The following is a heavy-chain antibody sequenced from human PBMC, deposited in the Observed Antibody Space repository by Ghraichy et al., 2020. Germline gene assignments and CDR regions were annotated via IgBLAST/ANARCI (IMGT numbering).Heavy chain of an antibody. CDR2: IYYSGST. V-gene: IGHV4-59*01. CDR1: GGSISSYY. CDR3: ARGGLVRGVIIGRFDY. Sequence: SETLSLTCTVSGGSISSYYWSWIRQPPGKGLEWIGYIYYSGSTNYNPSLKSRVTISVDTSKNQFSLKLSSVTAADTAVYYCARGGLVRGVIIGRFDYWGQGTLVTVSS. D-gene: IGHD3-10*01. J-gene: IGHJ4*02.